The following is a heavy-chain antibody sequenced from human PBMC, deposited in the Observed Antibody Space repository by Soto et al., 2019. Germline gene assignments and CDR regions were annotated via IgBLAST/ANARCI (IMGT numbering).Heavy chain of an antibody. V-gene: IGHV3-74*01. CDR1: GFTFSSYW. Sequence: QSGGSLSLSCAASGFTFSSYWMHWVRQAPGKGLVWVSRINSDGSSTSYADSVKGRFTISRDNAKNTLYLQMNSLRAEDTAVYYCARVPGSRYFDGGYVWGPFDPWGQGTLVTVSS. D-gene: IGHD3-9*01. CDR2: INSDGSST. J-gene: IGHJ5*02. CDR3: ARVPGSRYFDGGYVWGPFDP.